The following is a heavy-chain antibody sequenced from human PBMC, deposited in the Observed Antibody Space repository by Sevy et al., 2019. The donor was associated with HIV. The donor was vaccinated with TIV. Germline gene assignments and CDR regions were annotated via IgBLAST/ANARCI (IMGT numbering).Heavy chain of an antibody. CDR3: ARGGHLFIDAFDV. J-gene: IGHJ3*01. CDR1: GYSFTAHW. Sequence: GESLKISCQASGYSFTAHWIGWVRQMPGKGLEWMGILFPGNSDVRSFQGQVTVSVDRSTNTAYLQWGSLTASDSAIYYCARGGHLFIDAFDVWGLGTMVTVSS. D-gene: IGHD2-15*01. V-gene: IGHV5-51*01. CDR2: LFPGNSDV.